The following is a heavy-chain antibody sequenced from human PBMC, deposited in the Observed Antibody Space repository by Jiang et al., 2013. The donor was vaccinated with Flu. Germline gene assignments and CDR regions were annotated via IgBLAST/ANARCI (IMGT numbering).Heavy chain of an antibody. D-gene: IGHD1-26*01. J-gene: IGHJ4*02. CDR3: AKGGGSYYFDY. CDR1: GFSFSSYA. CDR2: ISDSGGST. Sequence: VQLLESGGGLVQPGGSLRLSCAASGFSFSSYAMSWVRQAPGKGLEWVSAISDSGGSTYYADSVKGRFTISRDNSKNTLHVQMNSLRAEDTAVYYCAKGGGSYYFDYWGQGTLVTVSS. V-gene: IGHV3-23*01.